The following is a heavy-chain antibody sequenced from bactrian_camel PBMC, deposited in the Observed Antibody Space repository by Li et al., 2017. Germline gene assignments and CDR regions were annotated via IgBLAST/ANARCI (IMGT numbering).Heavy chain of an antibody. V-gene: IGHV3S1*01. CDR2: TYTGVGYGRT. Sequence: HVQLVESGGGSVQAGGSLRLSCAASGYAYSDGYCLGWFRQAPGKEREGVATTYTGVGYGRTWYADSVKDRFTISQDPTKNAVYLQMDSLTPEDTAMYYCAAGSSRGVPFRERGYPYWGQGTQVTVS. D-gene: IGHD3*01. J-gene: IGHJ4*01. CDR3: AAGSSRGVPFRERGYPY. CDR1: GYAYSDGYC.